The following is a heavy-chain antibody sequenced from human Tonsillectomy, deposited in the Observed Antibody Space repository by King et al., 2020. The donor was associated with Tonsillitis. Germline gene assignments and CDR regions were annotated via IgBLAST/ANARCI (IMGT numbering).Heavy chain of an antibody. Sequence: ITLKESVPTLVKPTQTLTLTCTFSGFSLSTSGEGVGWIRQPPGKALEWLAHIFWSDDESYNPSLKRRLTITKDTSKNQVVLTMTNMDPVDTATYYCAHGAEGYCGSSSCVDAFDVWGQGTMVTVSS. CDR1: GFSLSTSGEG. CDR3: AHGAEGYCGSSSCVDAFDV. D-gene: IGHD2-2*01. CDR2: IFWSDDE. J-gene: IGHJ3*01. V-gene: IGHV2-5*01.